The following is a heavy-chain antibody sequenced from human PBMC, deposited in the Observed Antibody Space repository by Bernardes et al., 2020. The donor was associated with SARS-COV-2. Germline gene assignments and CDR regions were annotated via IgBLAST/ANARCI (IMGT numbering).Heavy chain of an antibody. CDR3: AKCVYTSGFYGFDY. CDR1: GFTFRNSG. J-gene: IGHJ4*02. Sequence: TLHPSCTTSGFTFRNSGMGWVRQAPGPGLEWVSSISASGYTTYYADSVKGRFTLSRDNSNNTLYLQLRSLRAEDTAIYFCAKCVYTSGFYGFDYWGQGSLVTVSS. CDR2: ISASGYTT. V-gene: IGHV3-23*01. D-gene: IGHD6-19*01.